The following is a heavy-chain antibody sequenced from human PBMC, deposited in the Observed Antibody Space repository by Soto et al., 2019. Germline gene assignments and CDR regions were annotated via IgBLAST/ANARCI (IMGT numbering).Heavy chain of an antibody. J-gene: IGHJ5*02. Sequence: SETLSLTCAVSGGSISSSNWWSWVRQPPGKGLEWIGEIYHSGSTNYNPSLKSRVTIPVDKSKNQFSLKLSSVTAADTAVYYCASSTSSFRRFDPWGQGTLVTVSS. CDR1: GGSISSSNW. CDR2: IYHSGST. CDR3: ASSTSSFRRFDP. D-gene: IGHD2-2*01. V-gene: IGHV4-4*02.